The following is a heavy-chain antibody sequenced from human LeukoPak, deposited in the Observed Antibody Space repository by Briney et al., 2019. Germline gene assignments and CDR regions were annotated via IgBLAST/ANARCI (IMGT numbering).Heavy chain of an antibody. CDR1: GFXFSSYS. D-gene: IGHD2-15*01. V-gene: IGHV3-48*02. Sequence: PGGSLRLSCEASGFXFSSYSINWVRQAPGKGLEWVSYISSSSRTTYYADSVKGRFTISRDNAKNSLYLRMNSLRDEDTAVYYCARSNLLRYLEPWGQGILVSVSS. CDR2: ISSSSRTT. CDR3: ARSNLLRYLEP. J-gene: IGHJ5*02.